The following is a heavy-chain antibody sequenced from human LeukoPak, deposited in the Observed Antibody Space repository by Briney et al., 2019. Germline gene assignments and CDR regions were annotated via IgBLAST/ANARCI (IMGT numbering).Heavy chain of an antibody. CDR3: ASPMIYDSSGSTFDY. J-gene: IGHJ4*02. Sequence: GGSLRLSCAASGFTFSDYYMSWIRQAPGKGLEWVSYISSSGSTIYYADSVKGRFTISRDNAKNSLYLQMNSLRAEDTAVYYCASPMIYDSSGSTFDYWGQGTLVTVSS. V-gene: IGHV3-11*01. CDR1: GFTFSDYY. CDR2: ISSSGSTI. D-gene: IGHD3-22*01.